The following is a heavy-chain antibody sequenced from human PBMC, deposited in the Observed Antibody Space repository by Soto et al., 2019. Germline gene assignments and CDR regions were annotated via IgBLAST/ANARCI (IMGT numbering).Heavy chain of an antibody. D-gene: IGHD3-22*01. Sequence: PSETLSLTCTVSGGSISSGAYYWGWIRQPPGETLEWIGSIYYSGNTYYNPSLKSRVVIFVDTSRNQSSLNMSSVTAADTALYYCERNGDDSGFSLDYWGQGTLVTVSS. CDR2: IYYSGNT. J-gene: IGHJ4*02. V-gene: IGHV4-39*01. CDR3: ERNGDDSGFSLDY. CDR1: GGSISSGAYY.